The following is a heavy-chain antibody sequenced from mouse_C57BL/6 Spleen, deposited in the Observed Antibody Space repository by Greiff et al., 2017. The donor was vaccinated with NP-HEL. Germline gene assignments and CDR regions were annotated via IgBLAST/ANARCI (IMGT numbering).Heavy chain of an antibody. J-gene: IGHJ2*01. V-gene: IGHV5-4*03. CDR1: GFTFSSYA. CDR3: ARVHYYGSSLGY. D-gene: IGHD1-1*01. Sequence: EVNVVESGGGLVKPGGSLKLSCAASGFTFSSYAMSWVRQTPEKRLEWVATISDGGSYTYYPDNVKGRFTISRDNAKNNLYLQMSHLKSEDTAMYYCARVHYYGSSLGYWGQGTTLTVSS. CDR2: ISDGGSYT.